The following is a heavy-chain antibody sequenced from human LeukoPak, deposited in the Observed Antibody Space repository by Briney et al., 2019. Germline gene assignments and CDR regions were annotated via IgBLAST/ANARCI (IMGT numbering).Heavy chain of an antibody. CDR3: AKDRYGDYGSGTALGYYFDY. CDR1: GFTFSSYG. V-gene: IGHV3-30*18. CDR2: ISYDGSNK. J-gene: IGHJ4*02. Sequence: PGGSLRLSCAASGFTFSSYGMHWVRQAPGKGLEWVAVISYDGSNKYYADSVKGRFTISRDNSKNTLYLQMNSLRAEDTAVYYCAKDRYGDYGSGTALGYYFDYWGQGTLVTVSS. D-gene: IGHD3-10*01.